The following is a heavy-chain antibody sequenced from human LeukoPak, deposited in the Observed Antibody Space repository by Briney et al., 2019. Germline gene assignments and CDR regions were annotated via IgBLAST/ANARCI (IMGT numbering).Heavy chain of an antibody. CDR1: GGSISSGGYS. CDR2: IYRSGST. J-gene: IGHJ4*02. CDR3: ARGPWSDTHFDY. Sequence: PSETLSLTCAVSGGSISSGGYSWRWIRQPPGKGLEWIGYIYRSGSTYYNPSLKSRVTISVDRSKNQFSLKLSSVTAADTAVYYCARGPWSDTHFDYWGQGTLVTVSS. V-gene: IGHV4-30-2*01. D-gene: IGHD2-8*02.